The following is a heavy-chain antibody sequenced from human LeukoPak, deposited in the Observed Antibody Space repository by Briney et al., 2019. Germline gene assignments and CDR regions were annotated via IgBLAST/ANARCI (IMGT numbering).Heavy chain of an antibody. Sequence: NHGESLQISCQSSGYRFTDHWIGWVRQLPGKGLEWMGIVYPGDSDTRYSPSFQGQVTISAGKSISTAYLQWSSLKASDTAMYYCARHRDSGTYPDSFDIWGQGTMVTVSS. J-gene: IGHJ3*02. CDR2: VYPGDSDT. CDR3: ARHRDSGTYPDSFDI. V-gene: IGHV5-51*01. D-gene: IGHD1-26*01. CDR1: GYRFTDHW.